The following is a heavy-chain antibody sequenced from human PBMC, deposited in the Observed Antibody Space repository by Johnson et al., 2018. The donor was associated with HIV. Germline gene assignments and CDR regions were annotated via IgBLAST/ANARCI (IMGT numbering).Heavy chain of an antibody. Sequence: VQLVESGGGLVQPGGSLRLSCAASGFTFSSYDMHWVRQATGKGLEWVSAIGTAGDTYYPGSVKGRFTISRDNAKNSLYLQMNSLRAEDTALYYCARGGLGYQNIHDPLDIWGQGTIVTVSS. CDR2: IGTAGDT. CDR3: ARGGLGYQNIHDPLDI. V-gene: IGHV3-13*01. CDR1: GFTFSSYD. D-gene: IGHD3-16*02. J-gene: IGHJ3*02.